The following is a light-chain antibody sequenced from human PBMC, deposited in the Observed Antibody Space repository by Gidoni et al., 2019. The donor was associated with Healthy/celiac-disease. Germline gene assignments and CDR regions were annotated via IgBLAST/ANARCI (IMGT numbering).Light chain of an antibody. Sequence: PGQRVTISCTGSSSNIGSGYDVHWYQQLPGTAPKLLIYGNSNRPSGVPDRFSGSKSGTSASLAITGLQAEDEADYYCQSYDSSLSAVVFGGGTKLTVL. J-gene: IGLJ2*01. CDR1: SSNIGSGYD. CDR3: QSYDSSLSAVV. CDR2: GNS. V-gene: IGLV1-40*01.